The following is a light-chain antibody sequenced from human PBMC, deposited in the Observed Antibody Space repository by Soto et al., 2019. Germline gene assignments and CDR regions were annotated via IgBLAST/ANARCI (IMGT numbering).Light chain of an antibody. J-gene: IGKJ1*01. Sequence: EIVLTQSPGTRSLSPGERATLSCRASQSVSSSYLAWYQQKPGQAPRLLISGASSRATGIPDRFSGSGSGTDFTLTISRLEPEDFAVYFCQHYGSSLWTFGQGTKADIK. CDR3: QHYGSSLWT. CDR2: GAS. V-gene: IGKV3-20*01. CDR1: QSVSSSY.